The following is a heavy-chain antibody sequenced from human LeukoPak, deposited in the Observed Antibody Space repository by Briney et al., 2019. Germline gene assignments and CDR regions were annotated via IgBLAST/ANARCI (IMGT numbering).Heavy chain of an antibody. CDR1: GFIVSSNY. CDR2: IYSGGRT. V-gene: IGHV3-66*04. D-gene: IGHD6-19*01. Sequence: GGSLRLSCAASGFIVSSNYMSWVRPAQGKGLEGVSVIYSGGRTYYAASVKGRFTISRDNSKNTLFLQMNSLSAEDTAVYYCARHSSGWYYNWFDPWGQGTLVTVSS. CDR3: ARHSSGWYYNWFDP. J-gene: IGHJ5*02.